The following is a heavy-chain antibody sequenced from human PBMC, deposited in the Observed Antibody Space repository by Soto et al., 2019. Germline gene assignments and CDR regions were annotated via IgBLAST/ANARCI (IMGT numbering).Heavy chain of an antibody. J-gene: IGHJ4*02. Sequence: SQTLSVTCAISGDSVSSDTTTWNWIRQSPSRGLEWLGRIYYRSRWYNDYAVSVRGRITINPDTSKNQLSLQLNSMTPEDPAVDYGTRLIGNSWLSSWGKGTRITVAS. CDR2: IYYRSRWYN. CDR1: GDSVSSDTTT. V-gene: IGHV6-1*01. CDR3: TRLIGNSWLSS. D-gene: IGHD6-13*01.